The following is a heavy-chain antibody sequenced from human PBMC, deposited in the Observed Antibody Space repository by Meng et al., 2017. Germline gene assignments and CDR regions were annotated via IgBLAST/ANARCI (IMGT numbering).Heavy chain of an antibody. J-gene: IGHJ4*02. Sequence: ESLKISCAASGFTFSSYSMNWVRQAPGKGLEWVSSISSSSSYIYYADSVKGRFTISRDNAKNSLYLQMNSLRAEDTAVYYCARDLVYYYDSSGYYYFDYWGQGTLVTVSS. V-gene: IGHV3-21*01. CDR2: ISSSSSYI. D-gene: IGHD3-22*01. CDR3: ARDLVYYYDSSGYYYFDY. CDR1: GFTFSSYS.